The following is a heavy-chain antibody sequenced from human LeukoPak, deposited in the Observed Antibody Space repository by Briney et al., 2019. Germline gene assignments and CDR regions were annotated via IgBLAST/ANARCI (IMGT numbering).Heavy chain of an antibody. J-gene: IGHJ3*02. CDR2: INHSGST. V-gene: IGHV4-34*01. D-gene: IGHD3-3*01. Sequence: SETLSLTCAVYGGPFSGYYWSWIRQPPGKGLEWIGEINHSGSTNYNPSLKSRVTISVDMSKNQFSLKLSSVTAADTAVYYCARRPHEFWSAREAFDIWGQGTMVTVSS. CDR3: ARRPHEFWSAREAFDI. CDR1: GGPFSGYY.